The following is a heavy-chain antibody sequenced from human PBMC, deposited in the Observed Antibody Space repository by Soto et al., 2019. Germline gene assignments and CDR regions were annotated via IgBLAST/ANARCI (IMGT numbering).Heavy chain of an antibody. V-gene: IGHV3-66*01. CDR3: ARGGGAAAAY. Sequence: EVQLVESGGGLVQPGVSLRLSCAASGFTVSGNYMNWVRQAPGKGLEWVSVIYSDGSTYYADSVKGRFTISSDISKNRLYLQMNRLRAEDTAVYYCARGGGAAAAYWGPGTLVTVSS. D-gene: IGHD6-13*01. CDR1: GFTVSGNY. CDR2: IYSDGST. J-gene: IGHJ4*02.